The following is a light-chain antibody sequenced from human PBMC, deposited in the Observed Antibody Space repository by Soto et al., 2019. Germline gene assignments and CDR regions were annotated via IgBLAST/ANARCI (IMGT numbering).Light chain of an antibody. Sequence: EIVMTQSPATLSVSPGERATLSCRASQSISTKLAWYQQKPGQAPRVLIYSASTRATGIPARFSGSGSGTEFTLTISSLQPEYFAIYYCHQYDNWPPTWTFGQGTRVEIK. CDR3: HQYDNWPPTWT. V-gene: IGKV3-15*01. J-gene: IGKJ1*01. CDR1: QSISTK. CDR2: SAS.